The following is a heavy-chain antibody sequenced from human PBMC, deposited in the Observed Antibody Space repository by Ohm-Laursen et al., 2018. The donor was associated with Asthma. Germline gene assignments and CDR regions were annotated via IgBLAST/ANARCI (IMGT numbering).Heavy chain of an antibody. CDR1: GFAFSSYG. Sequence: SLRLSCAASGFAFSSYGMHWVRQAPGKGLEWVAVISYDGSNKYYADSVKGRFTISRGNSKNTLYLQMNSLRAEDTAVYYCAREGYYYDSSGYYSNAFDIWGQGTMVTVSS. CDR2: ISYDGSNK. CDR3: AREGYYYDSSGYYSNAFDI. V-gene: IGHV3-30*03. D-gene: IGHD3-22*01. J-gene: IGHJ3*02.